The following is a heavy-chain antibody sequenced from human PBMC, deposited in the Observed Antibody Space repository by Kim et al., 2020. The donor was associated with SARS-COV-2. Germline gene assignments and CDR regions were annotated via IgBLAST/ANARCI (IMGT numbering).Heavy chain of an antibody. V-gene: IGHV3-30*07. J-gene: IGHJ4*02. CDR3: ARDVVVVAATPSGIDY. Sequence: SVKGRFTISRDNSKNTLYLQMNSLRAEDTAVYYCARDVVVVAATPSGIDYWGQGTLVTVSS. D-gene: IGHD2-15*01.